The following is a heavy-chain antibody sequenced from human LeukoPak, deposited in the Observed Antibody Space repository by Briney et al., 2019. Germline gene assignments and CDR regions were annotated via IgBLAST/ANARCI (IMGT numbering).Heavy chain of an antibody. CDR1: GFAFSRHW. D-gene: IGHD1-26*01. J-gene: IGHJ4*02. CDR3: ARDEVGAPPIDY. V-gene: IGHV3-74*01. CDR2: INGDGSLT. Sequence: GGSLRLSCEASGFAFSRHWMHWVRQAPGKGLVWVSNINGDGSLTGCADSVKGRFTTSRDNAKNTLYLHMSSLRAEDTAVYYCARDEVGAPPIDYWGQGVLVTVSS.